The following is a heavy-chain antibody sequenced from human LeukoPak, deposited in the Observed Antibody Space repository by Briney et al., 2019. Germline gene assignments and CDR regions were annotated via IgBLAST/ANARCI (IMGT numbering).Heavy chain of an antibody. CDR2: ISSSSSTI. CDR1: GFTFSSYS. D-gene: IGHD6-13*01. CDR3: VRLVAAAGNYYFDY. J-gene: IGHJ4*02. V-gene: IGHV3-48*04. Sequence: PGGSLRLSCAASGFTFSSYSMNWVRQAPGKGLEWVSYISSSSSTIYYADSVKGRFTISRDNAKNSLYLQMNSLRAEDTAVYYCVRLVAAAGNYYFDYWGQGTLITVSS.